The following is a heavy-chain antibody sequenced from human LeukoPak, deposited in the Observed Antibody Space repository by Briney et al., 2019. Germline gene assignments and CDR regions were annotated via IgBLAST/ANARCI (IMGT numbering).Heavy chain of an antibody. Sequence: GGSLRLSCAASGFTFSGYWMHWVRQVPGKGLVRVSHINTDGSTTTYADSVKGRFTISRDNAKNTLYLQMNSLRAEDTAVYYCARDFTYASDQWGQGTLVTVSS. CDR3: ARDFTYASDQ. CDR1: GFTFSGYW. V-gene: IGHV3-74*01. CDR2: INTDGSTT. J-gene: IGHJ4*02. D-gene: IGHD3-16*01.